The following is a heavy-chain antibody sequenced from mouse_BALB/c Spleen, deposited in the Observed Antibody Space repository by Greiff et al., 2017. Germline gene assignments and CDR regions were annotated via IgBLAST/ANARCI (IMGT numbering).Heavy chain of an antibody. CDR1: GYAFTNYL. Sequence: QVQLQQSGAELVRPGTSVKVSCKASGYAFTNYLIEWVKQRPGQGLEWIGVINPGSGGTNYNEKFKGKATLTADKSSSTAYMQLSSLTSDDSAVYFCARQSWIYYGNSGNFDVWGAGTTVTVSS. J-gene: IGHJ1*01. D-gene: IGHD2-1*01. CDR2: INPGSGGT. CDR3: ARQSWIYYGNSGNFDV. V-gene: IGHV1-54*03.